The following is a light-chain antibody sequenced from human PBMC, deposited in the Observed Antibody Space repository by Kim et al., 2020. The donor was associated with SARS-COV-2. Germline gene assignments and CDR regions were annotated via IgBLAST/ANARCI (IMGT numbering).Light chain of an antibody. CDR1: SGHSSYA. J-gene: IGLJ3*02. Sequence: SVQLTCPLSSGHSSYAIAWHQQQPEKGPRYLMKVNSDGSHSKGDGIPDRFSGSSSGAERYLTISSLQSEDEADYYCQTWGSGIRVFGGGTKVTVL. CDR3: QTWGSGIRV. V-gene: IGLV4-69*01. CDR2: VNSDGSH.